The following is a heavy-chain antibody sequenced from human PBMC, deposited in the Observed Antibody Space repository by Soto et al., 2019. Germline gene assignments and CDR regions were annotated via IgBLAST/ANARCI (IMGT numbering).Heavy chain of an antibody. CDR1: GYTFTSYG. Sequence: GASVKVSCTASGYTFTSYGISWVRQAPGQGLEWMGWISAYNGNTNYAQKLQGRVTMTTDTSTSTAYMELRSLRSDDTAVYYCAGAAKGDYYYYYYMDVWGKGTTVTVSS. V-gene: IGHV1-18*01. CDR2: ISAYNGNT. J-gene: IGHJ6*03. CDR3: AGAAKGDYYYYYYMDV.